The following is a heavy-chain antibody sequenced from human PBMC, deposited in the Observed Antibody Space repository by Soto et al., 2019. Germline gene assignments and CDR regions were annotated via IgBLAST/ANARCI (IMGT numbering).Heavy chain of an antibody. J-gene: IGHJ4*02. D-gene: IGHD3-10*01. V-gene: IGHV4-39*01. CDR2: IYYSGST. CDR1: GGSISSSSYY. CDR3: ASLTEDGSTVGY. Sequence: SETLSLTCTVSGGSISSSSYYWGWIRQPPGKGLEWIGSIYYSGSTYYNPSLKSRVTISVDTSKNQFSLKLSSVTAADTAVYYCASLTEDGSTVGYRGQGTLVTVSS.